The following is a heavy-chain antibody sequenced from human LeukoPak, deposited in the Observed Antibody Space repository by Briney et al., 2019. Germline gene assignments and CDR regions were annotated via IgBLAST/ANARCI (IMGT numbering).Heavy chain of an antibody. CDR2: IIPIFGTA. J-gene: IGHJ4*02. CDR3: ARAVSYDSSGYYGGY. D-gene: IGHD3-22*01. CDR1: GGSFSSYA. V-gene: IGHV1-69*13. Sequence: SVKVSCKASGGSFSSYAISWVRQAPGQGLEWMGGIIPIFGTANYAQKFQGRVTITADESTSTAYMELSSLRSEDTAVYYCARAVSYDSSGYYGGYWGQGTLVTVSS.